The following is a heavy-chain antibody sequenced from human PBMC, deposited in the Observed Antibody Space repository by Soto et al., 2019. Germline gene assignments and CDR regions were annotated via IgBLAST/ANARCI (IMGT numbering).Heavy chain of an antibody. CDR1: GYTFTSYG. Sequence: ASVKVSCKASGYTFTSYGISWVRQAPGQGLEWMGWVSAYNGDTNYAQNFQGRVTMTTDTSTSTAYMTLRSLSSVTAADTAVYYCAREGNGNYVFDYWGQGTVVTVS. V-gene: IGHV1-18*01. CDR2: VSAYNGDT. CDR3: AREGNGNYVFDY. D-gene: IGHD4-17*01. J-gene: IGHJ4*02.